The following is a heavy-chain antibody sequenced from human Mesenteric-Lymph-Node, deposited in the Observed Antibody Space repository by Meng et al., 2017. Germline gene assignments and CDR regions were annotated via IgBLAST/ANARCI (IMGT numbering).Heavy chain of an antibody. CDR3: ARGMGGVVGGSSHLYD. V-gene: IGHV1-18*01. J-gene: IGHJ4*02. D-gene: IGHD1-26*01. CDR2: ISPYNGNT. Sequence: QVQLVQSGAEVKKPGASVKVSCKASGYTFISYDISWVRRAPGQGLEWMGWISPYNGNTNYARKFQGRVTMTTDTSTGTAYMELRSLRSDDTAVYYCARGMGGVVGGSSHLYDWCQGTLVTVSS. CDR1: GYTFISYD.